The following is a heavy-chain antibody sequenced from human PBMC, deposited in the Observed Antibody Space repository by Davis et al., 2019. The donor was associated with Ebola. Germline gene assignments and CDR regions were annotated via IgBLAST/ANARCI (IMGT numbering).Heavy chain of an antibody. CDR2: IYFTGRT. V-gene: IGHV4-59*08. CDR1: GGSFSGYY. D-gene: IGHD2-8*01. Sequence: MPGGSLRLSCAVYGGSFSGYYWSWIRQPPGKGLEYIGDIYFTGRTNYNPSIKSRVTISVDTSQNQFHLKLTSVTAADTAVYYCARLSPYCTSGICYDAFDFWGQGTLVTVSS. J-gene: IGHJ3*01. CDR3: ARLSPYCTSGICYDAFDF.